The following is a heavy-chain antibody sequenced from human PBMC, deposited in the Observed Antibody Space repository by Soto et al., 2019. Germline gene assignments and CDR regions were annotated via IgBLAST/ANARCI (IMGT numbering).Heavy chain of an antibody. D-gene: IGHD3-16*01. J-gene: IGHJ6*03. CDR2: IAGTGGST. CDR1: EFPRWQHS. CDR3: ARGESDYYYYYMDV. Sequence: EVQLLESGGGFVRPGGALGLSFGVSEFPRWQHSHSLVPPAPGKGLQWVSTIAGTGGSTYYLDSVRGRFTVSTDKAKTTLYLNMNILRDDDTAIYYCARGESDYYYYYMDVWGKGTPVTVSS. V-gene: IGHV3-23*01.